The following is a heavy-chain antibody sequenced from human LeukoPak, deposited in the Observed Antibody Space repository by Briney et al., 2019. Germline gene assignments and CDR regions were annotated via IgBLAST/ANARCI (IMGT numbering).Heavy chain of an antibody. CDR2: IIPILGIA. CDR3: ARGKDTAMAPVDY. CDR1: GGTFSSYA. V-gene: IGHV1-69*04. Sequence: GASVKVSCKASGGTFSSYAISWVRQAPGQGLEWMGRIIPILGIANYAQKFQGRVTITADKSTSTAYMELSSLRSEDTAVYYCARGKDTAMAPVDYWGQGTLVTVSS. J-gene: IGHJ4*02. D-gene: IGHD5-18*01.